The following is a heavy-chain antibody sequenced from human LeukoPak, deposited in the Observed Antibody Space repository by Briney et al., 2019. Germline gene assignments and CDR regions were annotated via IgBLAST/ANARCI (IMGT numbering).Heavy chain of an antibody. CDR1: GFTLSSYW. Sequence: GGSLRLSCAASGFTLSSYWMNWVRQAPGKGLEWVSSISGSSSYIYDADSVKGRFTISRDNAKNSLYLQMNSLRAEDTAVYYCARRATTERGHSYGLDYWGQGTLVTVSS. CDR3: ARRATTERGHSYGLDY. J-gene: IGHJ4*02. V-gene: IGHV3-21*01. D-gene: IGHD5-18*01. CDR2: ISGSSSYI.